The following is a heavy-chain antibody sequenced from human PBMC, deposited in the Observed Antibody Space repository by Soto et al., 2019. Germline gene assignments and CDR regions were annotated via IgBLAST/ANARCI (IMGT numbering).Heavy chain of an antibody. CDR1: ALTFSSFA. Sequence: GGSLRLSCAASALTFSSFAMSCVLQAPGKGLDWVSAISGSGGSTYSADSVKGRFTISRDNSKNKLYLQMSSLRAEDTAVYYCARGFSAGKGSTPDFWGQGSLVTVSS. V-gene: IGHV3-23*01. J-gene: IGHJ4*02. CDR2: ISGSGGST. D-gene: IGHD6-13*01. CDR3: ARGFSAGKGSTPDF.